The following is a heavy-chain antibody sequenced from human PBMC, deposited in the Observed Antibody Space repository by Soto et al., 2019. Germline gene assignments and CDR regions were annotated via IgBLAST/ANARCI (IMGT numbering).Heavy chain of an antibody. D-gene: IGHD1-26*01. V-gene: IGHV3-7*01. CDR2: INEDGSEE. CDR1: GFSISDYW. Sequence: EVQMVESGGGLVQPGGSLRLSCAASGFSISDYWMSWVRQAPGKGLEWVGNINEDGSEENYVDSVKGRFTISRDNARNSLYLKMNTLRVEATVVYYCCNPWVGGQGTLVTVSS. CDR3: CNPWV. J-gene: IGHJ4*02.